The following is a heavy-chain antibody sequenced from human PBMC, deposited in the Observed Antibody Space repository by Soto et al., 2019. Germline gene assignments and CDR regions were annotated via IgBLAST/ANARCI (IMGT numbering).Heavy chain of an antibody. D-gene: IGHD5-18*01. CDR3: ARGVTAMVTGGYYFDY. V-gene: IGHV4-34*01. CDR2: INHSGST. CDR1: GGSFSGYY. J-gene: IGHJ4*02. Sequence: SETLSLTCAVYGGSFSGYYWSWIRQPPGKGLEWIGEINHSGSTNYNPSLKSRVTISVDTSKNQFSLKLSSVTAADTAVSYCARGVTAMVTGGYYFDYWGQGTLVTVSS.